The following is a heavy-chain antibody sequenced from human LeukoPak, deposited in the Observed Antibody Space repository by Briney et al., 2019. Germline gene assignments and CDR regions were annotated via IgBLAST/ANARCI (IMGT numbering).Heavy chain of an antibody. V-gene: IGHV3-74*01. CDR2: INSDGSST. J-gene: IGHJ6*03. Sequence: GGSLRLSCAASGFTFSSYWMHWVRQAPGKGLVWVSRINSDGSSTSYADSVKGRFTISRDNAKNTLYLQMNGLRAEDTAVYYCAREDDLVLRYFDWSPHMDVWGKGTTVTISS. CDR3: AREDDLVLRYFDWSPHMDV. D-gene: IGHD3-9*01. CDR1: GFTFSSYW.